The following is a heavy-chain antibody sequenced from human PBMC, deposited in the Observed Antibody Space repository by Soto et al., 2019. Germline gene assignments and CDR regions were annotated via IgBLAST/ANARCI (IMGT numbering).Heavy chain of an antibody. J-gene: IGHJ6*02. V-gene: IGHV3-11*01. CDR2: TSSSGSTI. D-gene: IGHD6-19*01. CDR3: ARDPQGIAVDHCYYYGMDV. Sequence: QVELVESGGGLAKPGGSLRLSCAASGFTFSDYDMSWIRQAPGKGLEWVSYTSSSGSTIYYADSVKGRFTMSRDNAKNSMYLPMDSLRVEDTAVYYCARDPQGIAVDHCYYYGMDVWGQGTTVTVSS. CDR1: GFTFSDYD.